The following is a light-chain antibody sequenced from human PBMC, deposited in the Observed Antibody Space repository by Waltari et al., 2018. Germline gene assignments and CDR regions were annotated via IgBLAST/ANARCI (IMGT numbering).Light chain of an antibody. CDR1: QSILYTSNDKNY. Sequence: DIVMTQSPDSLAVSLGERATINCKSSQSILYTSNDKNYLAWYQQKPGQPPKLLIYWASTRESGVPDRFSGSGSGTDFTLTISNLQAEDVAVYYCQKYYRRRTFGQGTKVEIK. CDR2: WAS. J-gene: IGKJ1*01. V-gene: IGKV4-1*01. CDR3: QKYYRRRT.